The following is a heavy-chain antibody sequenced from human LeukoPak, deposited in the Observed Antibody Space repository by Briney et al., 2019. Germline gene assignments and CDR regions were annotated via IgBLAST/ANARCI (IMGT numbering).Heavy chain of an antibody. V-gene: IGHV3-69-1*01. CDR1: GFTFSDYY. D-gene: IGHD1-26*01. CDR2: ITSSGTHI. CDR3: ARDPYSGNYGNDYYYYMDV. Sequence: GGSLRLSCAVSGFTFSDYYMNWVRQAPGKAMEWVSSITSSGTHIFYADSVRGRFTISRDNAKNSLYLQMDSLGPDDTAVYYCARDPYSGNYGNDYYYYMDVWGKGTTVTISS. J-gene: IGHJ6*03.